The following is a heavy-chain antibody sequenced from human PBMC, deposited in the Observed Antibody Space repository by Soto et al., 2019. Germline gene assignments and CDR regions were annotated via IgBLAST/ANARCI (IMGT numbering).Heavy chain of an antibody. J-gene: IGHJ4*02. D-gene: IGHD3-22*01. CDR1: GGTFSRHA. CDR3: ARGWGYDSNDYYYAY. CDR2: IIPIFGTA. Sequence: QVQLVQSGAEVRKPGSSVKVSCKASGGTFSRHAISWVRQAPGQGLEWMGGIIPIFGTANYAQKFQGRVTIIADESTSTVYMELGSLRSEDTAMYYCARGWGYDSNDYYYAYWGQGTLVIVSS. V-gene: IGHV1-69*01.